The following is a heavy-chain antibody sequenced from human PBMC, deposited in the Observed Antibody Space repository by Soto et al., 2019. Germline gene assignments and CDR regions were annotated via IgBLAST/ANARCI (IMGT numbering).Heavy chain of an antibody. CDR2: IDSSTKYT. CDR1: GFTFRDYY. J-gene: IGHJ6*02. Sequence: QVQLVESGGGLVRPGGSLRLSCEASGFTFRDYYMTWFRQAPGKCLEWLSYIDSSTKYTNYADSVKGRVTISRDNAKNSLYLQMNSLRADDTAVYYCAREYYYTMDVWGQGTMVTVSS. CDR3: AREYYYTMDV. V-gene: IGHV3-11*05.